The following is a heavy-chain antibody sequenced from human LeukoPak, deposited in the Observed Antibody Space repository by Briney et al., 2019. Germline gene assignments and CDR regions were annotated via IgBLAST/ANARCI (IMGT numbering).Heavy chain of an antibody. CDR1: GFSLSTSGMC. CDR3: ARIPDYGDHPDY. Sequence: SGPALVKPTQTLTLTCTFSGFSLSTSGMCVSWIRQPPGNALEWLARIDWDDDKYYSTSLKTRLTISKDTSKNQAVLTMTNMDPVDTATYYCARIPDYGDHPDYWGQGTLVTVSS. V-gene: IGHV2-70*11. D-gene: IGHD4-17*01. J-gene: IGHJ4*02. CDR2: IDWDDDK.